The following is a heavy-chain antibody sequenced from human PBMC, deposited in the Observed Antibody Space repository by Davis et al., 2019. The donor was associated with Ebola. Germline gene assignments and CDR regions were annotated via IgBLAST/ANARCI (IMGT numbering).Heavy chain of an antibody. V-gene: IGHV3-21*01. CDR2: ISSSSSYI. Sequence: ESLKISCAASGFTFSSYSMNWVRQAPGKGLEWVSSISSSSSYIYYADSVKGRFIISRDNAKNSLYLQMNSLRAEDTAVYYCARESYYYDSSGYYYYFDYGGQGTLVTVSS. CDR1: GFTFSSYS. J-gene: IGHJ4*02. D-gene: IGHD3-22*01. CDR3: ARESYYYDSSGYYYYFDY.